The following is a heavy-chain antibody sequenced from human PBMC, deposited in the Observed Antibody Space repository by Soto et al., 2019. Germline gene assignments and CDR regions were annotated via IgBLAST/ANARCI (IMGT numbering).Heavy chain of an antibody. J-gene: IGHJ3*02. CDR2: IYPADSDT. CDR1: GYSFTNYW. Sequence: RGESLKISCKGSGYSFTNYWIGWVRQMPGKGLEWMGVIYPADSDTRYSPSFQGQVTFSADKSISTAYLQWTSLKASDTAMYYCERRDRVAMAGYDGFNIWGQGTMVTVSS. V-gene: IGHV5-51*01. D-gene: IGHD6-19*01. CDR3: ERRDRVAMAGYDGFNI.